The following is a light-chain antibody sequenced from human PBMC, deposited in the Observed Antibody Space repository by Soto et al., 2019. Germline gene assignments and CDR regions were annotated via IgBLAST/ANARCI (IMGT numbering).Light chain of an antibody. V-gene: IGKV1-12*01. CDR2: AAS. CDR1: QGISSW. J-gene: IGKJ1*01. CDR3: QQANSFPWT. Sequence: DIQMTQSPSSVSASVGDRVTMTCRASQGISSWLVWYQQKPGKAPKLLIYAASSLQSGVPSRFNGSGSGTDFTLTISSLPPEDFATYYCQQANSFPWTFGQGTKVEIK.